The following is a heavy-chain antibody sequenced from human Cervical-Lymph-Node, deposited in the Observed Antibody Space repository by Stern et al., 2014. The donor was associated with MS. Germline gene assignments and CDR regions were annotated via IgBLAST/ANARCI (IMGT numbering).Heavy chain of an antibody. Sequence: VQLVESGGGVVQPGRSLRLSCAASGFSFSSFGMHWVRQAPGKGLEWVAVIWYDGSNKYYTDSVKGRFTISRDNSKTTLFLQMNSLRAEDTAVYYCARDGDYDSSGYPTDWGQGTLVTVS. CDR1: GFSFSSFG. CDR2: IWYDGSNK. V-gene: IGHV3-33*01. D-gene: IGHD3-22*01. J-gene: IGHJ4*02. CDR3: ARDGDYDSSGYPTD.